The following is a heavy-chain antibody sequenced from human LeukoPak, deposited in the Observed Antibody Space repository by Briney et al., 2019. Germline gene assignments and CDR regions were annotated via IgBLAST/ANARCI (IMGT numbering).Heavy chain of an antibody. CDR1: GGSISSYY. J-gene: IGHJ3*02. CDR3: ARSTLEMATMAFGI. D-gene: IGHD5-24*01. CDR2: IYYSGST. Sequence: SETLSLTCTVSGGSISSYYWSWIRQPPGKGLEWIGYIYYSGSTNYNPSLKSRVTISVDTSKNQFSLKLSSVTAADTAVYYCARSTLEMATMAFGIWGQGTMVTVSS. V-gene: IGHV4-59*08.